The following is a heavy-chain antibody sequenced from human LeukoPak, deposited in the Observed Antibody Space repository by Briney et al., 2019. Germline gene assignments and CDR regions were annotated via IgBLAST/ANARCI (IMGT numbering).Heavy chain of an antibody. J-gene: IGHJ3*02. CDR3: AKALHPYCSSTSCYFGGAFDI. D-gene: IGHD2-2*01. CDR2: ISGSGGST. V-gene: IGHV3-23*01. CDR1: GFTFSSYW. Sequence: GGSLRLSCAASGFTFSSYWMHWVRQAPGKGLEWVSAISGSGGSTYYADSVKGRFTISRDNSKNTLYLQMNSLRAEDTAVYYCAKALHPYCSSTSCYFGGAFDIWGQGTMVTVSS.